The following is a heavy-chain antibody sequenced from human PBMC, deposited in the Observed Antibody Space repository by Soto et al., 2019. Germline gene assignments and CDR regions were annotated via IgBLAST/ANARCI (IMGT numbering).Heavy chain of an antibody. CDR1: GFTVSSNY. CDR3: ARFYYDSSGYLPSPYYYYYGMDV. CDR2: IYSGGST. D-gene: IGHD3-22*01. V-gene: IGHV3-66*01. J-gene: IGHJ6*02. Sequence: GGSLRLSCAASGFTVSSNYMSWVRQAPGKGLEWVSVIYSGGSTYYADSVKGRFTISRDNAKNSLYLQMNSLRAEDTAVYYCARFYYDSSGYLPSPYYYYYGMDVSGQGTTVTVSS.